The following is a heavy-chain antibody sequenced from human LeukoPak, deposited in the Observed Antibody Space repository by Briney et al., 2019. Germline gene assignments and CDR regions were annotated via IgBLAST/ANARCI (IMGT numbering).Heavy chain of an antibody. V-gene: IGHV1-18*01. CDR2: ISAYNGNT. Sequence: ASVKVSCKASGYTFTSYGISWVRQAPGQGLEWMGWISAYNGNTNYAQKLQGRVTMTTDISTSTAYMELRSLRSDDTAVYYCARELGYSGSYYWDPFDYWGQGTLVTVSS. CDR1: GYTFTSYG. CDR3: ARELGYSGSYYWDPFDY. J-gene: IGHJ4*02. D-gene: IGHD1-26*01.